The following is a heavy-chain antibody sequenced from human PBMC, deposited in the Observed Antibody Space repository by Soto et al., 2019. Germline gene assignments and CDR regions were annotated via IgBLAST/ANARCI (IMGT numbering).Heavy chain of an antibody. J-gene: IGHJ4*02. CDR2: IYSGGNM. D-gene: IGHD1-7*01. V-gene: IGHV3-53*01. Sequence: GGPLRLSCAASGFTVSNNYMSWVRQAPGKGLEWVSRIYSGGNMDYADSVKRRFTISRDNSKNTLYLQMNSPRVEDTAVYYCARDAWNYGGDYGGQGTLVTVSS. CDR1: GFTVSNNY. CDR3: ARDAWNYGGDY.